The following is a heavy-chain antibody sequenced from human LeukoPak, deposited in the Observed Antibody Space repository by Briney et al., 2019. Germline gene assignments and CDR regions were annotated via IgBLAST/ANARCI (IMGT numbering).Heavy chain of an antibody. CDR2: ISTGSSTM. CDR3: ARGPPLFAP. CDR1: GFTFSSYD. V-gene: IGHV3-48*01. Sequence: GGSLRLSCAASGFTFSSYDMNWVRQAPGKGREWVSYISTGSSTMDYADSVKGRFTISRDNAKNSLYLQMNSLRAEDTAVYYCARGPPLFAPWGQGTLVTVSS. J-gene: IGHJ5*02.